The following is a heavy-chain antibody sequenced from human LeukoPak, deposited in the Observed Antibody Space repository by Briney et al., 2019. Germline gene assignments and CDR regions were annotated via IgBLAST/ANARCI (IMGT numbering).Heavy chain of an antibody. CDR2: INSDGSST. CDR1: GFTFSSYW. D-gene: IGHD3-16*01. J-gene: IGHJ6*02. V-gene: IGHV3-74*01. Sequence: GGSLRLSCAASGFTFSSYWMHWVRQAPGKGLVWVSRINSDGSSTSYADSVKGRFTISRDNAKNTLYLQMNSLRAEDTAVYYCASDQTRGQYGMDVWGQGTTVTVSS. CDR3: ASDQTRGQYGMDV.